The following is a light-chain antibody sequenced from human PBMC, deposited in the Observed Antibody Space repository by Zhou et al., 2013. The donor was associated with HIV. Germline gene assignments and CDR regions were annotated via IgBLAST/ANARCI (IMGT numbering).Light chain of an antibody. CDR3: QQFDGSPTWT. J-gene: IGKJ1*01. CDR1: QNIVSN. CDR2: AAS. V-gene: IGKV3-15*01. Sequence: EVVMTQSPATLSVSPGERATLSCRASQNIVSNLAWYQHKPGQAPRLLIYAASTRATGIPARFSGSGSGTEFTLTITRLEPEDFAVYYCQQFDGSPTWTFGPGTKVE.